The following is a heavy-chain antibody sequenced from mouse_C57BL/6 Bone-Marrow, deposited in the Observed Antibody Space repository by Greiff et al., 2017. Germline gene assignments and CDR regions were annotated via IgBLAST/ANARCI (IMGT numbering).Heavy chain of an antibody. D-gene: IGHD1-1*01. Sequence: DVKLQESGGGLVKPGGSLKLSCAASGFTFSSYAMSWVRQTPEKRLEWVATISDGGSYTYYPDNVKGRFTISRDNAKNNLYLQMSHLKSEDTAMYYCARVYYYGSSLAYWGQGTLVTVSA. CDR3: ARVYYYGSSLAY. CDR1: GFTFSSYA. CDR2: ISDGGSYT. V-gene: IGHV5-4*03. J-gene: IGHJ3*01.